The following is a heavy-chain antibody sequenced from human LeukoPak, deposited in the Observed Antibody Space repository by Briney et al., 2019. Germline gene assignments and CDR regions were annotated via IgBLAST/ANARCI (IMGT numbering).Heavy chain of an antibody. CDR1: GFTFSSYS. CDR3: ARDRITMVRGVAYFDY. Sequence: GGSLRLSCAASGFTFSSYSTNWVRQAPGKGLEWVSSISSSSSYIYYADSVKGRFTISRDNAKNSLYLQMNSLRAEDTAVYYCARDRITMVRGVAYFDYWGQGTLVTVSS. CDR2: ISSSSSYI. V-gene: IGHV3-21*01. D-gene: IGHD3-10*01. J-gene: IGHJ4*02.